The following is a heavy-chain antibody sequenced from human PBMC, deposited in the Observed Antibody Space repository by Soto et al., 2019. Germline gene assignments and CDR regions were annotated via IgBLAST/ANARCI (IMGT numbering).Heavy chain of an antibody. Sequence: PSETLSLTCTVSSGSISSGDYYWSWIRQPPGKGLEWIGYISYSGSTSYNPSLKSRISISIDTSNNQFSLRLRSVTAADTAVYYCARGAYFSMSGYYYYFDYWGPGTLVTVSS. J-gene: IGHJ4*02. CDR3: ARGAYFSMSGYYYYFDY. V-gene: IGHV4-30-4*01. CDR2: ISYSGST. D-gene: IGHD3-3*01. CDR1: SGSISSGDYY.